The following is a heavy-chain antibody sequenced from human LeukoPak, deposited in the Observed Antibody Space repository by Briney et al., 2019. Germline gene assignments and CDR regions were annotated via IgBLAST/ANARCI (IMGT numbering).Heavy chain of an antibody. CDR1: GYTFTSYY. Sequence: ASVKVSCKASGYTFTSYYMHWVRQAPGQGLEWMGIINPSGGSTSYAQKFQGRVTMTRDMPTSTVYMELSSLRSEDTAVYYCAREGPRRYCSSTSCPASEYYFDYWGQGTLVTVSS. CDR3: AREGPRRYCSSTSCPASEYYFDY. D-gene: IGHD2-2*01. V-gene: IGHV1-46*01. CDR2: INPSGGST. J-gene: IGHJ4*02.